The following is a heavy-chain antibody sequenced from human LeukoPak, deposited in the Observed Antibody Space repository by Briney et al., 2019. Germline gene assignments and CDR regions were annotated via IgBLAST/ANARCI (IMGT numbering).Heavy chain of an antibody. CDR2: IFYAGST. Sequence: SETLSLTCAVSGYSIRSNHWWGWIRQPPGKGLEWIGYIFYAGSTYYNPSLKSRVTMSVDTSKNQFSLRLSSVTAVDTAVYYCARIGPILGAAWVDYWGQGTLVSVSS. CDR3: ARIGPILGAAWVDY. D-gene: IGHD3-3*02. J-gene: IGHJ4*02. CDR1: GYSIRSNHW. V-gene: IGHV4-28*01.